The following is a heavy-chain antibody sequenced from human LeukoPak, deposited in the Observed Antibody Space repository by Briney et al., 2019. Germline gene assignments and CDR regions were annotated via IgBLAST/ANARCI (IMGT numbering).Heavy chain of an antibody. CDR2: ISSSSSTI. V-gene: IGHV3-48*04. J-gene: IGHJ4*02. CDR3: ARDIQTYYYDSSGYYYRDY. Sequence: GGSLRLSCAASGFTFSSYSMNWVRQAPAKGLEWVSYISSSSSTIYYADSVKGRFTISRDNAKNSLYLQMNSLRAEDTAVYYCARDIQTYYYDSSGYYYRDYWGQGTLVTVSS. CDR1: GFTFSSYS. D-gene: IGHD3-22*01.